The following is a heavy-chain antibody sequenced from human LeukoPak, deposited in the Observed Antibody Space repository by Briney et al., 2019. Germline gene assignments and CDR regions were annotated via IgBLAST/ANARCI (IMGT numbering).Heavy chain of an antibody. CDR3: AKEGWFGELLADY. CDR2: IRYDGSNK. J-gene: IGHJ4*02. V-gene: IGHV3-30*02. CDR1: GFTFSSYC. D-gene: IGHD3-10*01. Sequence: GGSLRLSCAASGFTFSSYCMHWVRQAPGKGLEWVAFIRYDGSNKYYADSVKGRFTISRDNSKNTLYLQMNSLRAEDTAVYYCAKEGWFGELLADYWGQGTLVTVSS.